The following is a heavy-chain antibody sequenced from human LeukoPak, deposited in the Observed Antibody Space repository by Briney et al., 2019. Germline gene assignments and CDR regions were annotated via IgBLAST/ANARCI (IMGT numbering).Heavy chain of an antibody. CDR2: IYSGGST. Sequence: PGGSLRLSCAASGFTVSSNYMSWVRQAPGKGLEWVSIIYSGGSTYYADSVKGRLTISRVDSKNTLYLQMNSLRAEDTAVYYCARGGAFDYWGQGTLVTVSS. D-gene: IGHD3-10*01. CDR1: GFTVSSNY. CDR3: ARGGAFDY. V-gene: IGHV3-66*01. J-gene: IGHJ4*02.